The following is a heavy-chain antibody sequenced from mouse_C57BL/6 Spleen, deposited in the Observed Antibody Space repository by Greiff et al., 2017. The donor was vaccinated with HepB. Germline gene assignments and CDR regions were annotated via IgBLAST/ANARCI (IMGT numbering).Heavy chain of an antibody. CDR3: ARSGTTVVYWYFDV. CDR1: GYTFTDYY. CDR2: INPNNGGT. J-gene: IGHJ1*03. Sequence: EVQLQQSGPELVKPGASVKISCKASGYTFTDYYMNWVKQSHGKSLEWIGDINPNNGGTSYNQKFKGKATLTVDKSSSTAYMELRSLTSEDSAVYYWARSGTTVVYWYFDVWGTGTTVTVSS. V-gene: IGHV1-26*01. D-gene: IGHD1-1*01.